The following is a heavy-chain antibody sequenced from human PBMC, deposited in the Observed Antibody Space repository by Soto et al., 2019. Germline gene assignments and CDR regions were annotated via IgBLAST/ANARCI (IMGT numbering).Heavy chain of an antibody. J-gene: IGHJ4*02. CDR1: GYSIRSGYF. V-gene: IGHV4-38-2*01. CDR3: ARLQKYYYDSSGYPDY. CDR2: MYHSGIT. Sequence: PSETLSLTCAVSGYSIRSGYFWGWIRQPPGKGLEWIGSMYHSGITYYNLSLKSRVTISVDTSKNQFSLKPSSVTAADTAVYYCARLQKYYYDSSGYPDYWGQGTLVTVSS. D-gene: IGHD3-22*01.